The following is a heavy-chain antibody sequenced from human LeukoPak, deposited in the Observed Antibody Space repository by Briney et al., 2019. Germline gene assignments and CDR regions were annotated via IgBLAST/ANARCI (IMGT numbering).Heavy chain of an antibody. CDR2: ISYDGSNK. CDR1: GFTFSSYA. Sequence: GGSLRLSCAASGFTFSSYAMHWVRQAPGKGLEWVAVISYDGSNKYYADSVKGRFTISRDNSKNTLDLQMNSLRAEDTAVYYCASELAAAGSYWGQGTLVTVSS. D-gene: IGHD6-13*01. J-gene: IGHJ4*02. V-gene: IGHV3-30-3*01. CDR3: ASELAAAGSY.